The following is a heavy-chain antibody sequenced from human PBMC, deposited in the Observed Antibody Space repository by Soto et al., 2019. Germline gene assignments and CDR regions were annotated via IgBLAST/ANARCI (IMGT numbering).Heavy chain of an antibody. CDR2: INKDGRGK. CDR3: ARVANGVVVPAATYYFDY. J-gene: IGHJ4*02. CDR1: GFTFSSHW. V-gene: IGHV3-7*01. D-gene: IGHD2-2*01. Sequence: LRLSCAASGFTFSSHWMTWVRQAPGKGLEWVANINKDGRGKYYVDSVKGRFTVSRDNAKNTLYLQMNSLRAEDTAVYYCARVANGVVVPAATYYFDYWGQGTLVTVSS.